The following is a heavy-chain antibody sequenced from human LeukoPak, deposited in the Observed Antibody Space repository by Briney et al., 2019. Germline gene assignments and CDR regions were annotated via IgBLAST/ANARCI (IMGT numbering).Heavy chain of an antibody. Sequence: GGSLRLSCAASGFTFSDYYMSWIRQAPGKGLEWVSYISSSGSTIYYTDSVKGRFTISRDNAKSSLYLQMNSLRAEDTAVYYCARVIPSYYDRSDAFDIWGQGTMVTVSS. D-gene: IGHD3-22*01. CDR2: ISSSGSTI. V-gene: IGHV3-11*04. CDR3: ARVIPSYYDRSDAFDI. J-gene: IGHJ3*02. CDR1: GFTFSDYY.